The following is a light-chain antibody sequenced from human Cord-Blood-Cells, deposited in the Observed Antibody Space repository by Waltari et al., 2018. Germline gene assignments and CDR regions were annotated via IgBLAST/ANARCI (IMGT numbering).Light chain of an antibody. V-gene: IGKV3-20*01. J-gene: IGKJ4*01. CDR2: GAS. CDR3: QQYGSSPLT. Sequence: EIVLTRSPGTLSLSPGEIATLSCRAGQSVSSSYLAWYQQKPGQSPRRLLYGASSRATGIPDRFSGSGSGTDFTLTISRLEPEDVAVYYCQQYGSSPLTFGGGIKVEIK. CDR1: QSVSSSY.